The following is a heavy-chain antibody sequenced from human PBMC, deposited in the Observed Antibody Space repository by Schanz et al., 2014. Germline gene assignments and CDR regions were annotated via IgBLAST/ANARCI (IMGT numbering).Heavy chain of an antibody. J-gene: IGHJ4*02. Sequence: QVQLVQSGAELRKPGTSVKVSCKASGYTLSAYSLHWVRQAPEQGLEWMGIVNPSVRGTHFAREFQCRVTMTSDTSTSTVYMELSGLRSEDTAVYYCAGAIDSSRYCFDYWGQGTLVTVSS. CDR3: AGAIDSSRYCFDY. CDR2: VNPSVRGT. CDR1: GYTLSAYS. D-gene: IGHD6-19*01. V-gene: IGHV1-46*03.